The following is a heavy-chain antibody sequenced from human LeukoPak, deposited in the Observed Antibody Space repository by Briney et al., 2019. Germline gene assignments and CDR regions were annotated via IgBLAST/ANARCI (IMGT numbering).Heavy chain of an antibody. Sequence: SSETLSLTCTVSGFSITSGYYWALIRQPPGKGLEWIGSLYHSGSTYYNPSLKSRVTISVDTSKNQFSLKLSSVTAADTAVYYCARDPLYGDYVPENYWGQGTLVTVSS. D-gene: IGHD4-17*01. CDR1: GFSITSGYY. CDR3: ARDPLYGDYVPENY. J-gene: IGHJ4*02. V-gene: IGHV4-38-2*02. CDR2: LYHSGST.